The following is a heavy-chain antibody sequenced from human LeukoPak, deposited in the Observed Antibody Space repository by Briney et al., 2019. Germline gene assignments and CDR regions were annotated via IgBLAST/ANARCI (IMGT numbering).Heavy chain of an antibody. CDR3: ARDLAY. CDR1: GYTFTSYG. Sequence: ASVKVSSKASGYTFTSYGIIWVRQAPGQGLEWMGWISAYNGNTDYSQNLQGRVTMTTDTSTNTAYMELRSLRSDDTAVYYCARDLAYWGQGTLVTVSS. J-gene: IGHJ4*02. CDR2: ISAYNGNT. V-gene: IGHV1-18*01.